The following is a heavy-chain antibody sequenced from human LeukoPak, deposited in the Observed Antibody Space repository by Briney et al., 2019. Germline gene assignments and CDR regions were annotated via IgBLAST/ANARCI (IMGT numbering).Heavy chain of an antibody. Sequence: PGGSLRLSFAGSGFTLSGHWISLVRQAPGKGLEWVANINQGGSDKYYVDSVKGRFTISRDNANNLLYLQMNSLRGEDTAVYYCTRECSRAADYWVQGTLVTVSS. CDR3: TRECSRAADY. V-gene: IGHV3-7*01. CDR2: INQGGSDK. CDR1: GFTLSGHW. D-gene: IGHD6-25*01. J-gene: IGHJ4*02.